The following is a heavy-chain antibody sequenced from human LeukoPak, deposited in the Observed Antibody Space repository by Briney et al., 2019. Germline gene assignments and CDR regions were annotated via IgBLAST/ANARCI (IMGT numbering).Heavy chain of an antibody. V-gene: IGHV4-34*01. J-gene: IGHJ4*02. CDR1: GGSFSGYY. CDR2: INHSGST. D-gene: IGHD4-17*01. CDR3: ATYSTTIDY. Sequence: SETLSLTCAVYGGSFSGYYWSWIRQPPGKGLEWIGEINHSGSTNYNPSLKSRVTISVDTSKNQFSLKLSSVTAADTAVYYCATYSTTIDYWGQGTLVTVSS.